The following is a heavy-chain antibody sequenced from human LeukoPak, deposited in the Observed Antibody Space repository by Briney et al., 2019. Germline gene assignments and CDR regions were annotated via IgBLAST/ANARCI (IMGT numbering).Heavy chain of an antibody. CDR2: IIPIFGTA. J-gene: IGHJ6*03. V-gene: IGHV1-69*05. CDR3: ARGPRAYYHYYMDV. Sequence: GSSVKVSCKASGGTFSSYAISWVRQAPGQGLEWLGGIIPIFGTANYAQKFQGRVTITTDESTSTAYMELSSLRSEDTAVYYCARGPRAYYHYYMDVWGKGTTVTVSS. CDR1: GGTFSSYA.